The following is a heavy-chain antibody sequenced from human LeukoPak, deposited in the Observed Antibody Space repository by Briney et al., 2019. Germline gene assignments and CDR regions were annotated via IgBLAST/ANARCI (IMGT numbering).Heavy chain of an antibody. D-gene: IGHD5-12*01. CDR2: INPNSGGT. V-gene: IGHV1-2*02. J-gene: IGHJ4*02. Sequence: ASVKVSCKASGGTFSSYAISWVRQAPGQGLEWMGWINPNSGGTNYAQKFQGRVTMTRGTPISTAYMELSRLRSDDTAVYYCARGLVAHDYWGQGTLVTVSS. CDR1: GGTFSSYA. CDR3: ARGLVAHDY.